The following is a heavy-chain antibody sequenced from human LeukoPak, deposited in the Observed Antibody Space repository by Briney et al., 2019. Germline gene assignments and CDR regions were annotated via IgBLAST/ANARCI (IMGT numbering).Heavy chain of an antibody. J-gene: IGHJ4*02. CDR2: IYPGDSDT. D-gene: IGHD3-3*01. CDR3: ARRGDYDFWSGYSYYFDY. CDR1: GYKFTTYW. Sequence: GESLKISCEGSGYKFTTYWIGWVRQVPGKGLEWMGIIYPGDSDTRYSPSFQGQVTISADKSISTAYLQWSSLKASDTAMYYCARRGDYDFWSGYSYYFDYWGQGTLVTVSS. V-gene: IGHV5-51*01.